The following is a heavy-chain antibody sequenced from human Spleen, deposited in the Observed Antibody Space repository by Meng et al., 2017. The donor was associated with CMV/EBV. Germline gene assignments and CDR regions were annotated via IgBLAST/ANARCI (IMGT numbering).Heavy chain of an antibody. J-gene: IGHJ4*02. CDR1: GGSFSGYY. CDR3: ARRPTGIDY. Sequence: QLHLQQWGAVLLTPSETLALTCAVYGGSFSGYYWYWIRQPPGKGLEWIGAINHSRSTNYNPSLKSRVTISVDTSKNQFSLMLSSVTAADTAVYYCARRPTGIDYWGQGTLVTVSS. V-gene: IGHV4-34*01. D-gene: IGHD2-8*02. CDR2: INHSRST.